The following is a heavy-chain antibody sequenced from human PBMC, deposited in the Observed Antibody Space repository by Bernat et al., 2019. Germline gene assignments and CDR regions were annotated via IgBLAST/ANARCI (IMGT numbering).Heavy chain of an antibody. J-gene: IGHJ6*02. CDR2: IYHSGST. CDR3: ARGAPAAIPYYYYGMDV. CDR1: GGSISSGGYS. V-gene: IGHV4-30-2*01. Sequence: QLQLQESGSGLVKPSQTLSLTCAVSGGSISSGGYSWSWIRQPPGKGLEWIGYIYHSGSTYYNPSLKSRVTISVDRSKNQFSLNLSSVTAADTAVYYCARGAPAAIPYYYYGMDVWGQGTTATVSS. D-gene: IGHD2-2*02.